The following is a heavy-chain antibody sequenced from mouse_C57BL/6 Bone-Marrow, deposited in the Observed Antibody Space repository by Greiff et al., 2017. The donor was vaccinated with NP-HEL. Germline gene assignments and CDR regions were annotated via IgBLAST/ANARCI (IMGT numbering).Heavy chain of an antibody. J-gene: IGHJ1*03. CDR3: ARWDYYGSSYWYFDV. D-gene: IGHD1-1*01. CDR2: ILPSIGRT. V-gene: IGHV15-2*01. CDR1: VFPIAY. Sequence: VFPIAYMSWVRQKPGHGFEWIGGILPSIGRTIYGEKFEDKATLDADTLSNTAYLELNSLTSEDSAIYYCARWDYYGSSYWYFDVWGTGTTVTVSS.